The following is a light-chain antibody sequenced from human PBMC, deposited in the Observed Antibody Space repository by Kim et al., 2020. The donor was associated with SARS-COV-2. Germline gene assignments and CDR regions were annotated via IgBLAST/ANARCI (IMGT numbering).Light chain of an antibody. J-gene: IGKJ4*01. CDR1: QSITNW. CDR3: QQTDRFPPT. CDR2: GAS. Sequence: ASVVDRVTITCRASQSITNWLAWYQQRPGEAPKLLIYGASILHSYVPSRFSGSGSGTNFALTINTLQPEDIATDSCQQTDRFPPTFCGGTKVDIK. V-gene: IGKV1D-12*01.